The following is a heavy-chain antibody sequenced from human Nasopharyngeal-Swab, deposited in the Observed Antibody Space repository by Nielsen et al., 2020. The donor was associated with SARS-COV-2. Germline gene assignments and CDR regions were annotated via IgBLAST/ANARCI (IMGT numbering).Heavy chain of an antibody. CDR3: AGIAGAGGPFDY. D-gene: IGHD6-19*01. V-gene: IGHV3-9*01. CDR2: ISRNSGSL. CDR1: GFTFEDYA. J-gene: IGHJ4*02. Sequence: SLKISCAASGFTFEDYAMHWVRQAPGKGLEWVSGISRNSGSLGYADSVKGRFTISRDNAKNSLYLQMNSLRAEDTALYYCAGIAGAGGPFDYWGQGTLVTVSS.